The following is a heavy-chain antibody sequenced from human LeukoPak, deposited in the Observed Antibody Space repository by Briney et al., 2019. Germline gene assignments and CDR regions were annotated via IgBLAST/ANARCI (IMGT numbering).Heavy chain of an antibody. Sequence: GGSLRLSCAASGFTFSNYEMNCVRQAPGKGLEWVSYISSTGNTINYADSVKGRFTISRDNAKNSLYLQMNSLRAEDTAIYYCARGLRASSAAWGQGTLVTVSS. CDR2: ISSTGNTI. D-gene: IGHD2-15*01. V-gene: IGHV3-48*03. J-gene: IGHJ5*02. CDR1: GFTFSNYE. CDR3: ARGLRASSAA.